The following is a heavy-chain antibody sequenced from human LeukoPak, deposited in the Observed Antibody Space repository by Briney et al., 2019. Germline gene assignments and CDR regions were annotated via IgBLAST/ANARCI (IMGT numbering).Heavy chain of an antibody. V-gene: IGHV3-33*01. D-gene: IGHD2-21*02. Sequence: PGRSLRLSCAASGFTFNNYGLHWVRQAPGKGLEWVAVIWYDGSNKYYADSVKGRFTISRDNVKNTLYLQMNSLRAEDTAVYYCARVLGGDSRGYFDYWGQGTLVTVSS. CDR2: IWYDGSNK. CDR1: GFTFNNYG. CDR3: ARVLGGDSRGYFDY. J-gene: IGHJ4*02.